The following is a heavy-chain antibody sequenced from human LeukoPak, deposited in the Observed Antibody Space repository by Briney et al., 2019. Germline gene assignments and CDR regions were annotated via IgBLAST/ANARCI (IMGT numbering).Heavy chain of an antibody. D-gene: IGHD2-15*01. J-gene: IGHJ4*02. CDR2: IRSKANGDAT. CDR3: TGSLGYCSGGSCYGPDY. Sequence: GGSLRLSCAASGFTSSGSAMHWVRHASGKGLEWVGRIRSKANGDATAYAASVKGRFTISRDDSKNTAYLQMNSLKTEDTAVYYCTGSLGYCSGGSCYGPDYWGQGALVTVSS. V-gene: IGHV3-73*01. CDR1: GFTSSGSA.